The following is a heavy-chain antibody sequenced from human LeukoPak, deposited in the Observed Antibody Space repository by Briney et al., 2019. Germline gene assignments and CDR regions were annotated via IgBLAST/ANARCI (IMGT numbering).Heavy chain of an antibody. CDR1: GFTFSNYG. V-gene: IGHV3-30*03. CDR2: ISYDGSNK. D-gene: IGHD6-19*01. Sequence: PGGSLRLSCAASGFTFSNYGMSWVRQAPGKGLEWVAVISYDGSNKYYADSVKGRFTISRDNSKNTLYLQMNSLRAEDTAVYYCASSGQWLVPEYYFDYWGQGTLVTVSS. J-gene: IGHJ4*02. CDR3: ASSGQWLVPEYYFDY.